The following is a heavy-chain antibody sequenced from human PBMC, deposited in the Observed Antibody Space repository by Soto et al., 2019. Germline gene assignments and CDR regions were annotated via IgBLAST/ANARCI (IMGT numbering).Heavy chain of an antibody. CDR1: GFTFSSYG. CDR2: ISYDGSNK. D-gene: IGHD3-10*01. Sequence: QVQLVESGGGVVQPGRSLRLSCAASGFTFSSYGMHWVRQAPGKGLEWVAVISYDGSNKYYADSVKGRFTISRDNSXNXXYLQMNSLRAEDTAVYYCAKGRRYYGSGRWCYFDYWGQGTLVTVSS. CDR3: AKGRRYYGSGRWCYFDY. J-gene: IGHJ4*02. V-gene: IGHV3-30*18.